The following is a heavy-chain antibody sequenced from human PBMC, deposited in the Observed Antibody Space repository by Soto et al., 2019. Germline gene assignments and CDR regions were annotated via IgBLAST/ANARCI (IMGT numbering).Heavy chain of an antibody. D-gene: IGHD6-13*01. CDR3: ASFPIAADGIQPDY. CDR1: GGTFSSYA. Sequence: GASVKVSCKASGGTFSSYAISWVRQAPGQGLEWMGGIIPIFGTANYAQKFQGRVTITADESTSTAYMELSSLRSEDTAVYYCASFPIAADGIQPDYWGQGTLVNVSS. J-gene: IGHJ4*02. CDR2: IIPIFGTA. V-gene: IGHV1-69*13.